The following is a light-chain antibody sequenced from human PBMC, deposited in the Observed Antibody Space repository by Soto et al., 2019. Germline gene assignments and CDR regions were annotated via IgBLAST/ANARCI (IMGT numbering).Light chain of an antibody. CDR3: SSYTSSSTPYV. J-gene: IGLJ1*01. Sequence: QSALTQPASVSGSPGQSITISCTGTSSDVGGYNYVSWYQQHPGKAPKLMIYDVSNRPSGVSNRFSGSKSGNTASLTISGLQAEDEADYYWSSYTSSSTPYVFGTVTKVTVL. CDR2: DVS. V-gene: IGLV2-14*01. CDR1: SSDVGGYNY.